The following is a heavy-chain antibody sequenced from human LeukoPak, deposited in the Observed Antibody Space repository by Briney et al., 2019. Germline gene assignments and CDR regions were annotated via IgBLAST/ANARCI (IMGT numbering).Heavy chain of an antibody. V-gene: IGHV4-4*07. CDR1: GGSISSYY. J-gene: IGHJ5*02. CDR3: ARGGYSSSWYVRGGWFDP. Sequence: SETLSLTCTVSGGSISSYYWSLIRQPAGKGLEWIGRIYTSGSTNYNPSLKSRVTMSVDTSKNQFSLKLSSVTAADTAVYYCARGGYSSSWYVRGGWFDPWGQGTLVTV. D-gene: IGHD6-13*01. CDR2: IYTSGST.